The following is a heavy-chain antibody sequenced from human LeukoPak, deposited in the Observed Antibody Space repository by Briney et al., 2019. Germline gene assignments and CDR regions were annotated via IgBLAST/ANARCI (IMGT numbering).Heavy chain of an antibody. CDR1: GFIFDDYT. CDR2: ISWDGNSR. Sequence: QAGGSLRLSCAASGFIFDDYTMHWVRQAPGKGLEWVSLISWDGNSRYYADSVRGRFSISRDTSKNSLFLKMNSLTTEDTALYYCAKGGHNHGKGGYYYLDYWGQGTLVTVSS. D-gene: IGHD5-18*01. CDR3: AKGGHNHGKGGYYYLDY. V-gene: IGHV3-43*01. J-gene: IGHJ4*02.